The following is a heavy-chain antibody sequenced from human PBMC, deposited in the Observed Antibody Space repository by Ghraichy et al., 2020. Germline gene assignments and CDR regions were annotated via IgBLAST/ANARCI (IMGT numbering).Heavy chain of an antibody. V-gene: IGHV3-23*01. Sequence: GGSLRLSCAASGFTFSSYTMTWVRQAPGKGLEWVSTVIGSGFTTYYADSVKGRFTISRDNSKSTLYLQMNSLRAEDTAEYYCTKDHRSDSSGTGGGFDNWGQGSLVTVSS. CDR3: TKDHRSDSSGTGGGFDN. J-gene: IGHJ4*02. CDR1: GFTFSSYT. CDR2: VIGSGFTT. D-gene: IGHD3-22*01.